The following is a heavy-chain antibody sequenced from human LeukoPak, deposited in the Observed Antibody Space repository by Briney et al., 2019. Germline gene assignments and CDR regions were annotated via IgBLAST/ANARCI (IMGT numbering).Heavy chain of an antibody. CDR2: IYHSGST. Sequence: PGGSLRLSCAASGFTVSSNYMSWVRQAPGKGLEWIGSIYHSGSTYYNPSLKSRVTISVDTSKNQFSLKLSSVTAADTAVYYCARGHTAVTRHFDFWGQGTLVTVSS. CDR1: GFTVSSNY. J-gene: IGHJ4*02. CDR3: ARGHTAVTRHFDF. V-gene: IGHV4-38-2*01. D-gene: IGHD4-17*01.